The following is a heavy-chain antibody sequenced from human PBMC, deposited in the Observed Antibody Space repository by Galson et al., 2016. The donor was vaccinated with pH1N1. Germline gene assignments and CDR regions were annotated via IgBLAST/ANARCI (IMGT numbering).Heavy chain of an antibody. CDR3: AREDENYYDSSGSNVYYFDY. D-gene: IGHD3-22*01. J-gene: IGHJ4*02. V-gene: IGHV3-21*01. CDR1: GFIFSSYW. Sequence: SLRLSCAGSGFIFSSYWMHWVRQVLGKGLEWVSSISSSSSYIYYADSVKGRFTISRDNAKNSLYLQVNSLRAEDTAVYYCAREDENYYDSSGSNVYYFDYWGQGTLVTVSS. CDR2: ISSSSSYI.